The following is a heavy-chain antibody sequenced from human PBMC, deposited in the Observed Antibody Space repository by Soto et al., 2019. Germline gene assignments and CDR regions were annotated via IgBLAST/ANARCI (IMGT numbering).Heavy chain of an antibody. CDR1: GGSINSNNYY. CDR2: IYYDGST. J-gene: IGHJ4*02. D-gene: IGHD2-15*01. CDR3: AKVVVAATRHTDFDS. V-gene: IGHV4-39*01. Sequence: KASETLSLTCTVSGGSINSNNYYWAGIRQPPGKGLAWIASIYYDGSTYYNPSLKSRVTISIDTSKNQFSLRLRSVTAADTAIYYCAKVVVAATRHTDFDSWGQGTLVTVSS.